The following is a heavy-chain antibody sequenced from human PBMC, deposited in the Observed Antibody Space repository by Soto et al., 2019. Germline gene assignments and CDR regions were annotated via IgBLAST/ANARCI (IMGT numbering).Heavy chain of an antibody. CDR2: IYPDDSDT. CDR1: GYRFTDYW. CDR3: ARPFDTSGWSDY. V-gene: IGHV5-51*01. D-gene: IGHD6-19*01. J-gene: IGHJ4*02. Sequence: PGESLKISCKASGYRFTDYWIGWVRQMPGKGLECMGIIYPDDSDTRYSPSFQGQVIISADKSITTAYLQWTSLKASDTAIYYCARPFDTSGWSDYRGPATLVTVSS.